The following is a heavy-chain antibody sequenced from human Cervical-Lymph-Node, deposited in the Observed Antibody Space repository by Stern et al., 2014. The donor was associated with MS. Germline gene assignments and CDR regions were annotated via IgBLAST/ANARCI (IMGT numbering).Heavy chain of an antibody. V-gene: IGHV4-59*01. J-gene: IGHJ5*02. D-gene: IGHD4-17*01. Sequence: QVQLQESGPGLVKPSETLSLTCTVSGGSISSYYWSWIRQPPGKGLEWIGYIYYSGSTNYNPSLKSRVTISVDTSKNQFSLKLSSVTAADTAVYYCARDYGDGPWGQGTLVTVSS. CDR3: ARDYGDGP. CDR2: IYYSGST. CDR1: GGSISSYY.